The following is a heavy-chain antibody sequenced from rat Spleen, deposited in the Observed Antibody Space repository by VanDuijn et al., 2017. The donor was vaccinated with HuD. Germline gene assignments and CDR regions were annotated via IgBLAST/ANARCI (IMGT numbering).Heavy chain of an antibody. D-gene: IGHD1-2*01. CDR1: GFTFSDYN. CDR2: ISYDGSST. J-gene: IGHJ1*01. CDR3: ARRYSSYIYVPDWYFDF. V-gene: IGHV5-7*01. Sequence: EVQLVESGGGLVQPGRSLKLSCAASGFTFSDYNMAWVRQAPKKGLEWVATISYDGSSTYYRDSVKGRFTISRDNAKSTLYLQMDSLRSEDTATYYCARRYSSYIYVPDWYFDFWGPGTMVTVSS.